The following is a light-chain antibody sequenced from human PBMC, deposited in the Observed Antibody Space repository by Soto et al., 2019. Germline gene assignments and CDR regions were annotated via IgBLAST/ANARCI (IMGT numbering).Light chain of an antibody. CDR3: QSYDNPLSAYV. J-gene: IGLJ1*01. CDR2: VNT. V-gene: IGLV1-40*01. Sequence: QSVLTQPPSVSGAPGQRVTIPCTGSSSNIGAGYDVHWYQQLPGTAPKLLIYVNTNRPSGVPDRFSGSKSGTSASLAITGLQDEDEADYYCQSYDNPLSAYVFGTGTKLTVL. CDR1: SSNIGAGYD.